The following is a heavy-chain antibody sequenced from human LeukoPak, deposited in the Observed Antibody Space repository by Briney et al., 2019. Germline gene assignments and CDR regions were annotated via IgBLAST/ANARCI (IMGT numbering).Heavy chain of an antibody. CDR1: GFTFSSYG. D-gene: IGHD2-21*02. V-gene: IGHV3-33*01. CDR3: ARAPLCGGGWSAHFDY. J-gene: IGHJ4*02. CDR2: IWYDGSNK. Sequence: GGSLRLSCAASGFTFSSYGMHWVRQAPGKGLEWVAVIWYDGSNKYYADSVRGRFTISRDNSKNTLYLQMNSLRAEDKAVYYCARAPLCGGGWSAHFDYWGQGTLVTVSS.